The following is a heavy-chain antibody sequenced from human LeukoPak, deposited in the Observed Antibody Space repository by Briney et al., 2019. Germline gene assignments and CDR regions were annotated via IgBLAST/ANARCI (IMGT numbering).Heavy chain of an antibody. Sequence: GGSLRLSCAASGFTFSNYWMTWVRQAPGKGLELVANIKQDGSEKYYVDSVKGRFTISRDNAKNSLYLQMNSLRAEDTAVCYCARNQRRLDYWGQGTLVTVSS. V-gene: IGHV3-7*01. D-gene: IGHD1-14*01. CDR3: ARNQRRLDY. J-gene: IGHJ4*02. CDR1: GFTFSNYW. CDR2: IKQDGSEK.